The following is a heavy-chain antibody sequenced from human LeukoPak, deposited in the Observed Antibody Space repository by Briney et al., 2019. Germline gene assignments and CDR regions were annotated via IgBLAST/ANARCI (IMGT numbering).Heavy chain of an antibody. V-gene: IGHV3-30*18. J-gene: IGHJ4*02. D-gene: IGHD3-10*01. CDR1: GFTFSDYG. Sequence: GRSLRLSCAASGFTFSDYGMHWVRQAPGKGLEWVAVISWDGTAQHYVDSVKGRFTISRDNSKNTLYLQVTGLRAEDTAVYYCAKEKDYHVSGSYDFWGQGTLVTVSS. CDR2: ISWDGTAQ. CDR3: AKEKDYHVSGSYDF.